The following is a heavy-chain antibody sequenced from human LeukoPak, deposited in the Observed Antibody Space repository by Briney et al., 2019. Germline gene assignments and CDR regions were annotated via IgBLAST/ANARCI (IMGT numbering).Heavy chain of an antibody. Sequence: KPSETLSLTCAVYGGSFSGYYWSCIRQPPGKGLEWIGEINHSGSTNYNPSLKSRVTISVDTSKNQFSLKLSSVTAADTAVYYCARVFYGSGRFDYWGQGTLVTVSS. D-gene: IGHD3-10*01. CDR2: INHSGST. CDR3: ARVFYGSGRFDY. J-gene: IGHJ4*02. CDR1: GGSFSGYY. V-gene: IGHV4-34*01.